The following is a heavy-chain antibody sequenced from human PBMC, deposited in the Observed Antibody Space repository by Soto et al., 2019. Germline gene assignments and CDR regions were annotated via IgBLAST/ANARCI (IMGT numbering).Heavy chain of an antibody. D-gene: IGHD6-13*01. Sequence: PSETLSLTCTVSGGSISSYYWSWIRQPPGRGLEWIGYIYYSGSTNYNPSLKSRVTISVDTSKNQFSLKLSSVTAADTAVYYCAREGPPSSSWYGRWFDPWGQGTLVTVSS. CDR2: IYYSGST. J-gene: IGHJ5*02. V-gene: IGHV4-59*01. CDR3: AREGPPSSSWYGRWFDP. CDR1: GGSISSYY.